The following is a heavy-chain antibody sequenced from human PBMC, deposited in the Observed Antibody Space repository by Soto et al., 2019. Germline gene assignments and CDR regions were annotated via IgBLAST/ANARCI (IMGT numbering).Heavy chain of an antibody. CDR1: GFTFSNYA. CDR2: ITSGGTT. J-gene: IGHJ4*02. V-gene: IGHV3-23*01. D-gene: IGHD1-26*01. CDR3: AKERLGRGFDY. Sequence: EVQLLESGGDLVQPGGSLRLSCAASGFTFSNYAMGWVRQAPGKGLEWVSTITSGGTTYYADSVKGRFTISGDNSKNTVDLQMNSLRADDTAVYYCAKERLGRGFDYWGQGTLVTVSS.